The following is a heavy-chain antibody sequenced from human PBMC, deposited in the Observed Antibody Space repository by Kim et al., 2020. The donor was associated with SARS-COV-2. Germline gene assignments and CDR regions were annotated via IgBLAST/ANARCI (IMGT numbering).Heavy chain of an antibody. CDR3: ARSPGVLLWFGDVPWFDP. D-gene: IGHD3-10*01. J-gene: IGHJ5*02. Sequence: SETLSLTCTVSGGSISSYYWSWIRQPPGKGLEWIGYIYYSGSTNYNPSLKSRVTISVDTSKNQFSLKLSSVTAADTAVYYCARSPGVLLWFGDVPWFDPWGQGTLVTVSS. CDR2: IYYSGST. V-gene: IGHV4-59*01. CDR1: GGSISSYY.